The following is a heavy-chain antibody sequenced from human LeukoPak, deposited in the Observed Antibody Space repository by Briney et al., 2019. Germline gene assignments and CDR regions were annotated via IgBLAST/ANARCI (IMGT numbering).Heavy chain of an antibody. Sequence: SETLSLTCAVYGGSFSGYYWSWIRQPPGKGLEWIGEINHSGSTNYNPSLKSRVTISVDTSKNQFSLKLSSVTAADTAVDYCARGFYGSHQAGYYYYMDVWGKGTTVTVSS. CDR2: INHSGST. J-gene: IGHJ6*03. V-gene: IGHV4-34*01. CDR3: ARGFYGSHQAGYYYYMDV. CDR1: GGSFSGYY. D-gene: IGHD3-10*01.